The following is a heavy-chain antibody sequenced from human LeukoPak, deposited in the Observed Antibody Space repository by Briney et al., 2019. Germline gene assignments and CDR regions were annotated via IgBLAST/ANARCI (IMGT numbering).Heavy chain of an antibody. CDR2: ISYDGSNK. Sequence: GGSLRLSCAASGFTFSSYGMHWVRQAPGKGLEWVAVISYDGSNKYYADSVKGRFTISRDNSKNTLYLQMNSLRAEDTAVYYCAKDGTAMVVCYFDYWGQGTLVTVSS. J-gene: IGHJ4*02. V-gene: IGHV3-30*18. D-gene: IGHD5-18*01. CDR3: AKDGTAMVVCYFDY. CDR1: GFTFSSYG.